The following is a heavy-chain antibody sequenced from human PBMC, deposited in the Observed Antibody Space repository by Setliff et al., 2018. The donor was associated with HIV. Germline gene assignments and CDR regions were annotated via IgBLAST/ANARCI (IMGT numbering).Heavy chain of an antibody. CDR3: ARPRVFDSFDV. V-gene: IGHV1-2*06. CDR1: EGLFTNYD. Sequence: ASVKVSCKTSEGLFTNYDFTWLRQAPGQGLEWIGRISPDNGAAEYAPKFQGRVRMTLDTSISTAYLEIPRLTSDDAAVYYCARPRVFDSFDVWGQGTLVTVSS. J-gene: IGHJ3*01. CDR2: ISPDNGAA.